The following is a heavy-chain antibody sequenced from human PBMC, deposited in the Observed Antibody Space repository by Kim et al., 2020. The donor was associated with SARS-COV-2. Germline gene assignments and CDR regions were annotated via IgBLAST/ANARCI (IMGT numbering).Heavy chain of an antibody. J-gene: IGHJ4*02. CDR3: VRGTGD. Sequence: DGGTTYYADSLKDRFTISRDNSKNTMYLQMSSLRLEDTAVYYCVRGTGDWGQGTLVTVSS. CDR2: DGGTT. V-gene: IGHV3-64*03. D-gene: IGHD3-16*01.